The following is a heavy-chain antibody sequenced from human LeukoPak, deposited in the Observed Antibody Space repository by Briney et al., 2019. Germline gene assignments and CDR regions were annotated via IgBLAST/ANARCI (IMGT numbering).Heavy chain of an antibody. CDR3: ARGRDYYDTGAGY. CDR2: IYYSGSA. CDR1: GGSVSSGSYY. J-gene: IGHJ4*02. D-gene: IGHD3-22*01. Sequence: SETLSLTCTVSGGSVSSGSYYWSWIRQPPGKGLEWIAFIYYSGSANYNPSLKSRVTISVDTSKNQFSLKLSSVTTADTAVYYCARGRDYYDTGAGYWGQGTLVTVSS. V-gene: IGHV4-61*01.